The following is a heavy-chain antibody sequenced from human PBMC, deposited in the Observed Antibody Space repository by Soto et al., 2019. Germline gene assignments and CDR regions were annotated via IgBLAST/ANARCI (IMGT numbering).Heavy chain of an antibody. CDR1: GLTFSSYG. Sequence: QVQLVESGGGVVQPGRYLRLSCAASGLTFSSYGMHWVRQAPGKGLEWVAVIWYDGSNKYYADSVKGRFTISRDNSKNTLYLQMNSLRAEDTDVYYCASPNFGGDCHGAFDYWGQGTLVTVSS. CDR2: IWYDGSNK. D-gene: IGHD2-21*02. CDR3: ASPNFGGDCHGAFDY. J-gene: IGHJ4*02. V-gene: IGHV3-33*01.